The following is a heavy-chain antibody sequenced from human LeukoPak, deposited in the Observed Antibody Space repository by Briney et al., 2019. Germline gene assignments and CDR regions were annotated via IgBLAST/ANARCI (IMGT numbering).Heavy chain of an antibody. Sequence: GRSLRLSCAPSAFTFSTYWMSSVSQAPGKGLGWVAYMRQDGGEIYYVDSVKGRSTISRDNAKNSLSLQMSGLRAEDTAVYYCARRVGGREKYFDYRGEGTLVTVSS. J-gene: IGHJ4*02. CDR3: ARRVGGREKYFDY. CDR2: MRQDGGEI. D-gene: IGHD4-23*01. V-gene: IGHV3-7*01. CDR1: AFTFSTYW.